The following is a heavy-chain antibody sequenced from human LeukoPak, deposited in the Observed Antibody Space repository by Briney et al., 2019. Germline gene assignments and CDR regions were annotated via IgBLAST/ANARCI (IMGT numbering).Heavy chain of an antibody. J-gene: IGHJ4*02. V-gene: IGHV3-21*01. CDR3: ARDPLASYSSSSPAYFDY. D-gene: IGHD6-6*01. Sequence: GGSLRLSCAASGFTFSSYSRNWVRQAPGKGLEWVSSISSSSSYIYYADSVKGRFTISRDNAKNSLYLQMNSLRAEDTAVYYCARDPLASYSSSSPAYFDYWGQGTLVTVSS. CDR2: ISSSSSYI. CDR1: GFTFSSYS.